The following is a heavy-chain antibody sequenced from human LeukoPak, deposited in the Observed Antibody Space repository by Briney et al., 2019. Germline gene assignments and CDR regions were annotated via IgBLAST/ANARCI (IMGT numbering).Heavy chain of an antibody. V-gene: IGHV3-23*01. CDR3: AILRGRVTPGDY. CDR2: INADGGST. Sequence: GGSLRLSCAASRFTFSSYSMNWVRQAPGKGLEWVSTINADGGSTFYADSVEGRFTISRDNSKNTLSLLLNSLRAEDTALYYCAILRGRVTPGDYWGQGTLVTVSS. CDR1: RFTFSSYS. D-gene: IGHD3-10*01. J-gene: IGHJ4*02.